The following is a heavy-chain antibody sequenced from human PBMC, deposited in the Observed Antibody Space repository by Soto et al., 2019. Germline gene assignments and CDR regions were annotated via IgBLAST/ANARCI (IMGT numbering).Heavy chain of an antibody. CDR1: GFTFSSYG. V-gene: IGHV3-30*18. Sequence: QVQLVESGGGVVQPGRSLRLSCAASGFTFSSYGMHWVRQAPGKGLEWVAVISYDGSNKYYADSVKGRFTISRDNSKNTLYLQMNSLRAEDTAVYYCAKDGGVLAAIPFDYWGQGTLVTVSS. J-gene: IGHJ4*02. D-gene: IGHD2-15*01. CDR2: ISYDGSNK. CDR3: AKDGGVLAAIPFDY.